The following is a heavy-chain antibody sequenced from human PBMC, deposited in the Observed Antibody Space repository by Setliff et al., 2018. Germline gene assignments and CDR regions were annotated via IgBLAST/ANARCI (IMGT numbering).Heavy chain of an antibody. CDR1: GGSISSSSYY. J-gene: IGHJ4*02. CDR3: ASLSPLRGYSYGIDY. Sequence: SETLSLTCTVSGGSISSSSYYWSWIRQPPGKGLEWIGYIYYSGSTYYNPSLKSRVTISVDTSKNQFSLKLSSVTAADTAVYYCASLSPLRGYSYGIDYWGQGTLVTVSS. V-gene: IGHV4-30-4*08. CDR2: IYYSGST. D-gene: IGHD5-18*01.